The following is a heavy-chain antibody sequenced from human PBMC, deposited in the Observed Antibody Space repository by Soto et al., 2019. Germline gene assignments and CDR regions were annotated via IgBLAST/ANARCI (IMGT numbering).Heavy chain of an antibody. Sequence: QVQLVESGGGVVQPGKSPRLSCAGSGFTFSSYGMDWVRQAPGKGLEWVAVISHDGSNKDYSDSVKGRFTISRYNSKNTRYLQMSRLRADDTAVYYCAKDRMVAGVRGYFDYWGQGTLVTVSS. CDR2: ISHDGSNK. CDR3: AKDRMVAGVRGYFDY. V-gene: IGHV3-30*18. CDR1: GFTFSSYG. D-gene: IGHD3-10*01. J-gene: IGHJ4*02.